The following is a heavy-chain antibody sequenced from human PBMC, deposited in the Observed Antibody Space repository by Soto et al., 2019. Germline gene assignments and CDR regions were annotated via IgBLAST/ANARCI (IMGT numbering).Heavy chain of an antibody. D-gene: IGHD4-17*01. CDR1: GFTFSSYA. CDR3: ARDWKITVTTVYYFGMDV. J-gene: IGHJ6*02. V-gene: IGHV3-30-3*01. CDR2: ISYDGSDK. Sequence: GGSLRLSCAASGFTFSSYAMHWVRQAPGKGLEWVALISYDGSDKDYADSVKGRFTISRDNSRNTLFLQMNSLRAEDTAVYYCARDWKITVTTVYYFGMDVWGQGTTVTVSS.